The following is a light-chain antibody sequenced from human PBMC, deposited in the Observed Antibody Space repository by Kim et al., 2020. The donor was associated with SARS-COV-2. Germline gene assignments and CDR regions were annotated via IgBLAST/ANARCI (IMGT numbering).Light chain of an antibody. V-gene: IGKV1-5*03. CDR1: QSITDW. CDR2: KTS. CDR3: QQYYDYWA. J-gene: IGKJ1*01. Sequence: SASVGDSVTITCRASQSITDWVAWYQQKPGKAPKLLIHKTSSLENGVPSRFSGSGSATEFTLTISSLQPDDFATYYCQQYYDYWAFGQGTKVDIK.